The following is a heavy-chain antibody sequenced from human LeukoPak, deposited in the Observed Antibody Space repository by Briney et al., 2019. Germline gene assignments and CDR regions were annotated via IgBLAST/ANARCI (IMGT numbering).Heavy chain of an antibody. V-gene: IGHV1-3*01. CDR2: INVANGKT. CDR1: GYTFTTHA. CDR3: ARIMLSWREFDC. Sequence: GASVKVSCTASGYTFTTHAIHWVRQAPGQSLEWMGWINVANGKTKYSQKFQGRVTITRDTSANTAYMELSSLTSEDTAVYYCARIMLSWREFDCWGQGTLVTVSS. J-gene: IGHJ4*02. D-gene: IGHD1-26*01.